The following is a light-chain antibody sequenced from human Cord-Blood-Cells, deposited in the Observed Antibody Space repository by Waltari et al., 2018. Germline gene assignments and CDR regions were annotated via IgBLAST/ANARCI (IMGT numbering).Light chain of an antibody. CDR2: AAS. Sequence: AIRMTQSPSSFSASTGDRVTITCRASQGISSYLAWYQQKPGKAPKLLNYAASTLQSGVPSRCSGSGSGTDFTLTSSCLQSEDFATYYCQQYYSYHSFGGGTKVEIK. CDR3: QQYYSYHS. J-gene: IGKJ4*01. CDR1: QGISSY. V-gene: IGKV1-8*01.